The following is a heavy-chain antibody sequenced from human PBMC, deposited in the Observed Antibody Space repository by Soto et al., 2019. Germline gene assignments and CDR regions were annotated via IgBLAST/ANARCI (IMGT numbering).Heavy chain of an antibody. J-gene: IGHJ5*02. CDR2: INACNGNT. CDR1: GYTFTSYA. D-gene: IGHD2-2*01. CDR3: ARDRGSRVVVPAASSYRGANWFDP. Sequence: QVQLVQSGAEVKKPGASVKVSCKASGYTFTSYAMHWVRQAPGQRLEWMGWINACNGNTKYSQKFQGRVTITRDTSASTAQMEMSRLRSEDTAVYYCARDRGSRVVVPAASSYRGANWFDPWGQGNLVTGSS. V-gene: IGHV1-3*01.